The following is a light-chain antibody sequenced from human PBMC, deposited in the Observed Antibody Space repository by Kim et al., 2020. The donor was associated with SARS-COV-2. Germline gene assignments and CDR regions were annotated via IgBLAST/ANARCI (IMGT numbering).Light chain of an antibody. CDR2: DAS. Sequence: FSPWERATLSCCASQSVINSLAWYQQKSGHAPRLLRYDASIRASGVPARFSGSGSGTDFTLIISSLEAEDFAVYFCQQRRDWPITFGQGTRLEIK. CDR3: QQRRDWPIT. J-gene: IGKJ5*01. V-gene: IGKV3-11*01. CDR1: QSVINS.